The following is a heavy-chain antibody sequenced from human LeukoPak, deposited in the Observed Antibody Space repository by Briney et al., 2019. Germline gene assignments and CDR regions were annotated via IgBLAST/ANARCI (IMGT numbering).Heavy chain of an antibody. Sequence: PSETLSLTCSVTSGSISNYYWSWIRQPPGKGLEWIGYIYYSGSTKYNPSLKSRLTISVDMSKNQFSLRLTSVTAADTALYYCTRVDRHGYSDYWGQGTLVTVSS. CDR1: SGSISNYY. V-gene: IGHV4-59*01. CDR2: IYYSGST. D-gene: IGHD5-24*01. CDR3: TRVDRHGYSDY. J-gene: IGHJ4*02.